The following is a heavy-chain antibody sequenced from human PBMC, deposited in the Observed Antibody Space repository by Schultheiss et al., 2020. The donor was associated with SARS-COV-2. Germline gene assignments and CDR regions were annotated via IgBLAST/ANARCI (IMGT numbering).Heavy chain of an antibody. Sequence: GGSLRLSCAASGFTFSSYAMKWVRQAPGKGLERVSGIGVSGAGTYYADSVKGRFTISRDNSKNTLYLQMNSLRAEDTAVYYCARDGYYYDSSGYTPYFDYWGQGTLVTVSS. CDR1: GFTFSSYA. CDR2: IGVSGAGT. J-gene: IGHJ4*02. CDR3: ARDGYYYDSSGYTPYFDY. V-gene: IGHV3-23*01. D-gene: IGHD3-22*01.